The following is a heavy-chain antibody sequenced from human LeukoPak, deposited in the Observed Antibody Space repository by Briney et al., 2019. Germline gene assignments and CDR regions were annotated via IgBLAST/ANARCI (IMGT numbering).Heavy chain of an antibody. CDR1: GGTFSSYA. D-gene: IGHD1-26*01. Sequence: SVKVSCKASGGTFSSYAISWVRQAPGLGLEWMGRIIPILGIANYAQKFQGRVTITADKSTSTAYMELSSLRSEDTAVYYCARGGRGAQGWFDPWGQGTLVTVSS. CDR2: IIPILGIA. J-gene: IGHJ5*02. CDR3: ARGGRGAQGWFDP. V-gene: IGHV1-69*04.